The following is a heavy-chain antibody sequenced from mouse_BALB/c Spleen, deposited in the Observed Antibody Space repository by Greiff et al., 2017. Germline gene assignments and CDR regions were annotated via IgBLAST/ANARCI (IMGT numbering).Heavy chain of an antibody. V-gene: IGHV14-3*02. CDR1: GFNIKDTY. Sequence: EVQLKQSGAELVKPGASVKLSCTASGFNIKDTYMHWVKQRPEQGLEWIGRIDPANGNTKYDPKFQGKATITADTSSNTAYLQLSSLTSEDTAVYYCAREDYYYGSSYGGYFDYWGQGTTLTVSS. CDR3: AREDYYYGSSYGGYFDY. J-gene: IGHJ2*01. D-gene: IGHD1-1*01. CDR2: IDPANGNT.